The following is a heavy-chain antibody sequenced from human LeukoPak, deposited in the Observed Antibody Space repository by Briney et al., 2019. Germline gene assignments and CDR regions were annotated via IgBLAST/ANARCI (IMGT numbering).Heavy chain of an antibody. D-gene: IGHD5-12*01. V-gene: IGHV3-21*01. CDR2: IRSSSSYI. J-gene: IGHJ4*02. CDR1: GFTFSSYS. Sequence: GGSLRLSCAASGFTFSSYSMNWVRQAPGKGLEWVSSIRSSSSYIYYADSVKGRFTISRDNAKNSLYLEMSSLRAEDTAVYYCARDLVYSGYDPYYFDYWGQGTLVTVSS. CDR3: ARDLVYSGYDPYYFDY.